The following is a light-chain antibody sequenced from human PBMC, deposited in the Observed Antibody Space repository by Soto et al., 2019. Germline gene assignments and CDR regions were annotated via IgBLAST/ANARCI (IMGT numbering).Light chain of an antibody. CDR1: QSVASSY. J-gene: IGKJ1*01. CDR2: SAS. CDR3: HHFGSLPET. Sequence: VVLTQSPGTLSLSPGERVTLSCRASQSVASSYLAWYQQKPGRAPRLLFYSASSRATGIPDRFSGSGSGTDFTLTISRLEPEDFAVYYCHHFGSLPETFGQGTNVE. V-gene: IGKV3-20*01.